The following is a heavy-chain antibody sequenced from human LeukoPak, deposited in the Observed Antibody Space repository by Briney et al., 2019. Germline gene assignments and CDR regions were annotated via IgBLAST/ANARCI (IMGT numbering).Heavy chain of an antibody. CDR1: GFTFSSYS. CDR2: ISSSSSYI. Sequence: GGSLRLSCAASGFTFSSYSMNWVRQAPGKGLEWVSSISSSSSYIYYADSVKGRFTISRDDAKNSLYLQMNSLRAEDTAIYYCAKVPRQHDNWFDPWGQGTLVTVSS. J-gene: IGHJ5*02. V-gene: IGHV3-21*01. CDR3: AKVPRQHDNWFDP. D-gene: IGHD3-9*01.